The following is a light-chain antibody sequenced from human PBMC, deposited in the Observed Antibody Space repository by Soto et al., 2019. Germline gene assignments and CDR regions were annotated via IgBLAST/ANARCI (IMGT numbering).Light chain of an antibody. CDR1: QSLLHHNGHNY. V-gene: IGKV2-28*01. CDR2: LSF. CDR3: IQTLQAPYT. J-gene: IGKJ2*01. Sequence: DIVMPQSPLSLPVTPGEPASISCRSSQSLLHHNGHNYLDWYLQKPGQSPQVLIYLSFNRASGDPARLIGSGSGADFTLKISRVEAKDVGVYYCIQTLQAPYTFGQGTKLESK.